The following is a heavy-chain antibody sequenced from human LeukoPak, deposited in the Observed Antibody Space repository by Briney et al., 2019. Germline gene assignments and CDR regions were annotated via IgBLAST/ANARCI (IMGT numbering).Heavy chain of an antibody. J-gene: IGHJ4*02. Sequence: GGSLRLSCAGSGFIFNNYAMHRVRQPPGKGLEWVSGISWNSGSIDYADSVKGRFTISRDNAKNSLYLQMNSLRVEDTAFYYCAKDNRRHYTSGPNPDSLHWGQGALVTVSS. V-gene: IGHV3-9*01. CDR2: ISWNSGSI. D-gene: IGHD6-19*01. CDR3: AKDNRRHYTSGPNPDSLH. CDR1: GFIFNNYA.